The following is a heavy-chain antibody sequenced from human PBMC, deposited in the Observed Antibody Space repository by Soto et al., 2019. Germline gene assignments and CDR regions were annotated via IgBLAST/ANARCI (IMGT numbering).Heavy chain of an antibody. J-gene: IGHJ6*02. D-gene: IGHD2-21*02. V-gene: IGHV4-59*01. CDR2: IYYSGST. CDR1: GGSISSYY. Sequence: PSETLSLTCTVSGGSISSYYWSWIRQPPGKGLEWIGYIYYSGSTNYNPSLKSRVTISVDTSKNQFSLKLSSVTAADTAVYYCAKYCGGDCYSGRLDYYYGMDVWGQGTTVTVSS. CDR3: AKYCGGDCYSGRLDYYYGMDV.